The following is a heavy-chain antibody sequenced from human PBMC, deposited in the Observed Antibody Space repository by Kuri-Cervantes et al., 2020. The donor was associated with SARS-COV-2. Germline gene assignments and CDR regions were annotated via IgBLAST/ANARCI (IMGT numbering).Heavy chain of an antibody. J-gene: IGHJ2*01. Sequence: SQTLSLTCAVYGGSFSGYYWSWIRQPPGKGLEWIGEINHSGSTNYNPSLKSRVTISVDTSKNQFSLELSSVTAADTAVYYCARGFSAVVVAHWYFDLWGRGTLVTVSS. V-gene: IGHV4-34*01. CDR3: ARGFSAVVVAHWYFDL. D-gene: IGHD2-15*01. CDR1: GGSFSGYY. CDR2: INHSGST.